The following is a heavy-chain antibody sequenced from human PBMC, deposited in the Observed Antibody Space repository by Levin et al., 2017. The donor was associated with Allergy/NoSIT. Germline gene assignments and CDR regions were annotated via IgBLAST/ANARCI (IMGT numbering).Heavy chain of an antibody. CDR2: INSDGSST. Sequence: GGSLRLSCAASGFTFSSYWMHWVRQAPGKGLVWVSRINSDGSSTSYADSVKGRFTISRDNAKNTLYLQMNSLRAEDTAVYYCARDLAVAGTVSWFDPWGQGTLVTVSS. CDR1: GFTFSSYW. CDR3: ARDLAVAGTVSWFDP. D-gene: IGHD6-19*01. V-gene: IGHV3-74*01. J-gene: IGHJ5*02.